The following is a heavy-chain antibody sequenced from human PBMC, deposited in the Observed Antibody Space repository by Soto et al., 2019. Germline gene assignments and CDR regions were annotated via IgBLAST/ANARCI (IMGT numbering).Heavy chain of an antibody. Sequence: ASVKVSCKASGYNFTSYGISWVRQAPGQGLEWMGWISPHNDRTKYARRFQDRVTMTTETPTSTVYMELGSLRSDDTAVYYCARDLYYSSGRYFDHDAFDIWGQGTVVTVS. V-gene: IGHV1-18*01. D-gene: IGHD6-19*01. CDR1: GYNFTSYG. CDR3: ARDLYYSSGRYFDHDAFDI. J-gene: IGHJ3*02. CDR2: ISPHNDRT.